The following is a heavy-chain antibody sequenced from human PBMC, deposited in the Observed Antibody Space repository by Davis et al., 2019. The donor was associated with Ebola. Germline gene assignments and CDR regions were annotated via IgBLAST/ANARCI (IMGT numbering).Heavy chain of an antibody. CDR1: GYSFASQW. CDR2: IYPGDSDT. CDR3: ARRIHYDTRWGGIDV. Sequence: GESLKISCKASGYSFASQWIGWVRQMPGKGLEWMGIIYPGDSDTRYSPSFQGQVTISADKSISTTYLQWSSLKASDTAVYYCARRIHYDTRWGGIDVWGQGTTVTVSS. V-gene: IGHV5-51*01. D-gene: IGHD3-16*01. J-gene: IGHJ6*02.